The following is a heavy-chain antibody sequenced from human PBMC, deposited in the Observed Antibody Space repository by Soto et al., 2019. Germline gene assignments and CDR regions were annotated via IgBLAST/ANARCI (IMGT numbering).Heavy chain of an antibody. CDR2: ISWNSGNI. Sequence: GGSLRLSCAASGFTFDDHAMLWVRQAPGKGLEWVSGISWNSGNIGYADSVKGRFTISRDNAKNSLYLQMNSLRAEDTALYYCAKDVDSGLRDGFDVWGQGTMVTVS. CDR3: AKDVDSGLRDGFDV. V-gene: IGHV3-9*01. J-gene: IGHJ3*01. CDR1: GFTFDDHA.